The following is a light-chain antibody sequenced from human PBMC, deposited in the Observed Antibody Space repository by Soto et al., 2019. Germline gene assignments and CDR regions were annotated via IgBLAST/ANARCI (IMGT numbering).Light chain of an antibody. J-gene: IGKJ4*01. V-gene: IGKV1-39*01. CDR3: QQTYTTPFT. CDR1: QSISSY. Sequence: DIQMTQSPSSLSASVGDRVTITCRASQSISSYLSWYQQKPGKAPKRLIYVGSTLQSGVPSRFSGSGSGTDFTLTISSLQPADFVTYFCQQTYTTPFTFGGGTKVDVK. CDR2: VGS.